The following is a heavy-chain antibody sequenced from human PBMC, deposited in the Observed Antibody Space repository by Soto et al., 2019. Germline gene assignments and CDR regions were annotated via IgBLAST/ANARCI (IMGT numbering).Heavy chain of an antibody. D-gene: IGHD2-15*01. Sequence: GGSLRLSCAASGFTFSSYAMSWVRQAPGKGLEWVSAISGSGGSTYYADSVKGRFTISRDNSKNTLYLQMNSLRAEDTAVYYCAIIGYCSGGSCYSPDLINWFDSWGQGTLVTVSS. J-gene: IGHJ5*01. V-gene: IGHV3-23*01. CDR2: ISGSGGST. CDR3: AIIGYCSGGSCYSPDLINWFDS. CDR1: GFTFSSYA.